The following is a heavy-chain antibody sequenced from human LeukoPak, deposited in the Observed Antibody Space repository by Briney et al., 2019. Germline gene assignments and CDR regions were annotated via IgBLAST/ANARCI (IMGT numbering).Heavy chain of an antibody. Sequence: GGSLRLSCAASGFTFSSYGMHWVRQAPGKGLEWVAVIWYDGSNKYYADSVKGRFTISRDNSKNTLYLQMNSLRAEGTAVYYCARDHSSGWYSDYFDYWGQGTLVTVSS. CDR3: ARDHSSGWYSDYFDY. D-gene: IGHD6-19*01. CDR2: IWYDGSNK. CDR1: GFTFSSYG. J-gene: IGHJ4*02. V-gene: IGHV3-33*01.